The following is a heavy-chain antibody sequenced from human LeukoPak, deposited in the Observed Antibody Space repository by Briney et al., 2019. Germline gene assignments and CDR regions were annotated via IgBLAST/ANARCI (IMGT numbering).Heavy chain of an antibody. D-gene: IGHD1-26*01. J-gene: IGHJ6*01. CDR2: ISGSGDNT. CDR3: AKMKGHPLPKYYMDV. Sequence: GGSLRLSCAASGFTFSSYAMSWVRRTPGKGLEWVSGISGSGDNTLYADSVKGRFTISRDNSKNTLYLGMNSLRAEDTAIYYCAKMKGHPLPKYYMDVWGQGTTVTVSS. CDR1: GFTFSSYA. V-gene: IGHV3-23*01.